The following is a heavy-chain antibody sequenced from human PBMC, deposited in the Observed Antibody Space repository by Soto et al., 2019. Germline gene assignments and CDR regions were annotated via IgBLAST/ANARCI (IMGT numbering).Heavy chain of an antibody. CDR1: GFTIRNYA. Sequence: EVQVLESGGDLVQPGGSLRLSCAASGFTIRNYAMSWVRQAPGKALEWVSGISGSSDRTYYADSVKGRFTISKDTSSNTLNLPMNSLRVEDTAVYHCEGSWTWGQRTMVTVSS. CDR3: EGSWT. V-gene: IGHV3-23*01. D-gene: IGHD5-12*01. CDR2: ISGSSDRT. J-gene: IGHJ3*01.